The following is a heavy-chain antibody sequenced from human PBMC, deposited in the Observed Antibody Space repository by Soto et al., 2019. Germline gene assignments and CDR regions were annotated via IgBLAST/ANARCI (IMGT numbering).Heavy chain of an antibody. CDR2: INPSGGST. CDR3: ARGLLSYYDSSGPPDAFDI. J-gene: IGHJ3*02. CDR1: GYTFTSYY. D-gene: IGHD3-22*01. V-gene: IGHV1-46*01. Sequence: SVKFSCKASGYTFTSYYMHWVRQAPGQGLEWMGIINPSGGSTSYAQKFQGRVTMTRDTSTRTVYMELSSLRSEDTAVYYCARGLLSYYDSSGPPDAFDIWGQGTMVTVSS.